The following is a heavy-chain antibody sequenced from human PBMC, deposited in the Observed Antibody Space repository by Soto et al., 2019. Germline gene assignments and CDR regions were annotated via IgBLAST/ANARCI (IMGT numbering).Heavy chain of an antibody. CDR1: GYTFTSYA. Sequence: QVQLVQSGAEVKKPGASVKVSCKASGYTFTSYAIHWVRQAPGQRLEWMGLINAGNGNTKYSQKFQDRVTITRATPASAAYMALSSLRSEATAVYYWARDLGGWPEYWGQGTMVTVSS. J-gene: IGHJ4*02. D-gene: IGHD6-19*01. CDR3: ARDLGGWPEY. V-gene: IGHV1-3*01. CDR2: INAGNGNT.